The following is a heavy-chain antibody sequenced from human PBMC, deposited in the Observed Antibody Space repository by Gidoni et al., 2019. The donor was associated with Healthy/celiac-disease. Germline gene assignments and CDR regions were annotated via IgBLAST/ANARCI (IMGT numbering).Heavy chain of an antibody. CDR2: IYSGGSK. V-gene: IGHV3-53*01. D-gene: IGHD1-1*01. CDR1: GFTVSSKY. CDR3: ARGPWGDGYNYLFDY. Sequence: EVQLVESGGGLIQPGGSLRLSCAASGFTVSSKYMRWVRRAPGKGLEWVVVIYSGGSKDYADSVKGRFTITRDNSKNTLYLQMNSLRAEDTAVYYCARGPWGDGYNYLFDYWGQGTLVTVSS. J-gene: IGHJ4*02.